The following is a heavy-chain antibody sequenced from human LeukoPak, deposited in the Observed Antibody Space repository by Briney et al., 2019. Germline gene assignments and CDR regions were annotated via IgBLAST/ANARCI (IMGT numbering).Heavy chain of an antibody. V-gene: IGHV5-51*01. CDR2: IYPGDSDT. CDR3: ARCSQGPRIAAYRLRFDP. Sequence: GESLKISCKGSGYSFTSYWIGWVRQMPGKGLEWMGIIYPGDSDTRYSPSFRGQVTISADKSISAAYLQWSSLKASDTAMYYCARCSQGPRIAAYRLRFDPWGQGTLVTVSS. CDR1: GYSFTSYW. D-gene: IGHD6-13*01. J-gene: IGHJ5*02.